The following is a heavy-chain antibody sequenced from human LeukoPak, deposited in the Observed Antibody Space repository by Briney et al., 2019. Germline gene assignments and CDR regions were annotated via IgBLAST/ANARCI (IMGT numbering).Heavy chain of an antibody. D-gene: IGHD6-6*01. V-gene: IGHV3-33*01. J-gene: IGHJ4*02. Sequence: PGWSLRLSCAASGFTFSSYGIHWVRQAPGKGLEWVAVIWSDGSNKYHADSVKGRFTISRDNSRNTVYLLMDSLRLEDTAVYYCARWGTSSLDYWGQGTLVTVSS. CDR3: ARWGTSSLDY. CDR2: IWSDGSNK. CDR1: GFTFSSYG.